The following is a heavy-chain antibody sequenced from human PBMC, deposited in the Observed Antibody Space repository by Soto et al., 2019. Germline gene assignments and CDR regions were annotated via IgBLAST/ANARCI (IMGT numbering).Heavy chain of an antibody. CDR3: ARGEILVGATCDY. Sequence: QVQLVQSGAEVKKPGASVKVSCKASGYTFTSYDINWVRQATGQGLEWMGWMNPNSGNTGYAQKFQGRLTMTRNTSINTAYMALSSLRSEDTAGYYCARGEILVGATCDYWRQGTMVTVSS. D-gene: IGHD1-26*01. J-gene: IGHJ4*02. CDR2: MNPNSGNT. CDR1: GYTFTSYD. V-gene: IGHV1-8*01.